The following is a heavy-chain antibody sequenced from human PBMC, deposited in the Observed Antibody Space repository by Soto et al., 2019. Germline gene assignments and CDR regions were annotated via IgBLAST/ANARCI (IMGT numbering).Heavy chain of an antibody. CDR1: GGSISNNNYY. Sequence: SETLSLTCTVSGGSISNNNYYWDWIRQPPGKGLEWIGSVFYSGTTYYNPSLKSRVTISVDTSKNQFSVRLTSVSAADSAIYYCARRGYRYGYFDYWGLGTLVTVS. CDR3: ARRGYRYGYFDY. J-gene: IGHJ4*02. V-gene: IGHV4-39*01. D-gene: IGHD5-18*01. CDR2: VFYSGTT.